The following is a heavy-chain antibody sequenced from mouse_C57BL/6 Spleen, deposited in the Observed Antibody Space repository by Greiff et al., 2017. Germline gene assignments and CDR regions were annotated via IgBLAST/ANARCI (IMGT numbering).Heavy chain of an antibody. CDR2: INPNNGGT. CDR1: GYTFTDYY. V-gene: IGHV1-26*01. J-gene: IGHJ4*01. CDR3: ARGDDGYYLYAMDY. D-gene: IGHD2-3*01. Sequence: EVQLQQSGPELVKPGASVKISCKASGYTFTDYYMNWVKQSHGKSLEWIGDINPNNGGTSYNQKFKGKATLTVDKSSSTAYMELRSLTSEDSAVYYCARGDDGYYLYAMDYWGQGTSVIVSS.